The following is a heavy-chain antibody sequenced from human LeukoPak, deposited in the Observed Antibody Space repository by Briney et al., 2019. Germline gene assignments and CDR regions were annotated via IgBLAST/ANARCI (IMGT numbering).Heavy chain of an antibody. CDR3: AREKRIAGIAVAGLDY. CDR2: ISSSGSTI. D-gene: IGHD6-19*01. J-gene: IGHJ4*02. Sequence: PGGSLRLSCAASGFTFSDYYMSWIRQAPGKGLEWVSYISSSGSTIYYADSVKGRFTISRDNAKNSLYLQMNSLRAEDTAVYYCAREKRIAGIAVAGLDYWGQGTLVTVSS. V-gene: IGHV3-11*04. CDR1: GFTFSDYY.